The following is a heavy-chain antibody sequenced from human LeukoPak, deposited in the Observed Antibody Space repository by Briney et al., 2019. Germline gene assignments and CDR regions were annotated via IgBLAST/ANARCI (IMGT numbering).Heavy chain of an antibody. CDR2: ISGNGGST. CDR3: AKDRLSTPIAPRFDP. V-gene: IGHV3-23*01. J-gene: IGHJ5*02. Sequence: PGGSLRLSSAASGFTFSSYAMSWVRQAPGKGLEWVSVISGNGGSTSYADSVKGRFTISRDNSRNTLYLQMNSLRAEDTALYYCAKDRLSTPIAPRFDPWGQGTQVTVSS. CDR1: GFTFSSYA. D-gene: IGHD2-21*02.